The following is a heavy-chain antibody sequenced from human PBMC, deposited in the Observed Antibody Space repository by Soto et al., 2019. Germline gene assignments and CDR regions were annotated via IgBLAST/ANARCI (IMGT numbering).Heavy chain of an antibody. CDR1: GFTFDDYA. D-gene: IGHD1-7*01. V-gene: IGHV3-9*01. Sequence: GGSLRLSCAASGFTFDDYAMHWVRQAPGKGLEWVSGISWNSGSIGYADSVKGRFTISRDNAKNSLYLQMNSLRAEDTALYYCAKGWTELRDYVDYWGQGTLVTVSS. CDR2: ISWNSGSI. J-gene: IGHJ4*02. CDR3: AKGWTELRDYVDY.